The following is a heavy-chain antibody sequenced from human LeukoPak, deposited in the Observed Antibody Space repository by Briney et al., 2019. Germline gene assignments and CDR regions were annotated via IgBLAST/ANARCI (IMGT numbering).Heavy chain of an antibody. CDR1: GYSFGNYW. Sequence: GGSLRLSCAASGYSFGNYWMHWVRQAPGKGLVWVSRINSDGSRTNYADSVKGRFTISRDNAKNTLFLEMNSLGAEDSAVYYCARGLYSFSTFTLDPRGQGTLVTVSS. CDR3: ARGLYSFSTFTLDP. D-gene: IGHD2-2*01. J-gene: IGHJ5*02. V-gene: IGHV3-74*01. CDR2: INSDGSRT.